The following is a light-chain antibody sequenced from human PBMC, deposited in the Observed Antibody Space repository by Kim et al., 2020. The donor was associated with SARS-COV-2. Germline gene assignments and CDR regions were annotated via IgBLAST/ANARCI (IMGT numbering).Light chain of an antibody. V-gene: IGKV1-9*01. CDR3: LQVYSYPYT. CDR1: QAISSH. CDR2: AVS. J-gene: IGKJ2*01. Sequence: SASEGDRVTLTGRASQAISSHLAWYQQKPGKAPKLLIYAVSTLQTGVSPRFTGDRSGQDFTLTINSLQPEDSATYYCLQVYSYPYTFGPGTKLEI.